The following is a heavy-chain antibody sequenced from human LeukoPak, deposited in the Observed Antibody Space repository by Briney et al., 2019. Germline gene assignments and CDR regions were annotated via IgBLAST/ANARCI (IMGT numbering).Heavy chain of an antibody. Sequence: PGGSLRLSCAASGFSISNNGISWVRQAPGKRLEWVSGISGSGDVTWYADSVKGRFTISRDNSKNTLYLQMSSLRAEDSALYYCVKWAGFGHHCGQGTLVTVSS. CDR3: VKWAGFGHH. CDR1: GFSISNNG. V-gene: IGHV3-23*01. D-gene: IGHD3-10*01. CDR2: ISGSGDVT. J-gene: IGHJ5*02.